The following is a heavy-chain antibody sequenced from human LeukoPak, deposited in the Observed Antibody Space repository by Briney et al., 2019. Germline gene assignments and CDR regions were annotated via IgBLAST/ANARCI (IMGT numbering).Heavy chain of an antibody. D-gene: IGHD3-10*01. V-gene: IGHV3-23*01. CDR3: AKVPYSDYGSGRPPFMDV. J-gene: IGHJ6*02. Sequence: GGSLRLSCVASGFTFSSYIMTWVRQAPGKGLEWVSTIKGSAEATFYADSVKDRFTISRDNSKNTLYLQMNSLRAEDTAIHYCAKVPYSDYGSGRPPFMDVWGQGTTVAVSS. CDR2: IKGSAEAT. CDR1: GFTFSSYI.